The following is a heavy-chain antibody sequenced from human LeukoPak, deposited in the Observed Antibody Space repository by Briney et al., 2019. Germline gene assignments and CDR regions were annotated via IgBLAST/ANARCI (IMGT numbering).Heavy chain of an antibody. CDR1: GFTFTMYW. Sequence: GGSLRLSCAVSGFTFTMYWMHWVRQGPGKGLEWVAVIWYDGSNKYYADSVKGRFTISRDNSKNTLYLQMNSLRAEDTAVYYCAKGNSSGFDYWGQGTLVTVSS. D-gene: IGHD6-6*01. CDR2: IWYDGSNK. CDR3: AKGNSSGFDY. V-gene: IGHV3-33*08. J-gene: IGHJ4*02.